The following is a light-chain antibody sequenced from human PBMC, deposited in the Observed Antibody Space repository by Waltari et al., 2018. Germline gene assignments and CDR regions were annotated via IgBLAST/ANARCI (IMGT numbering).Light chain of an antibody. CDR2: GAS. J-gene: IGKJ1*01. CDR1: QSVSRA. V-gene: IGKV3-20*01. Sequence: EIVLTQSPGTLSLSPGERATLSCRASQSVSRALARYQQNPGKAPRLLIYGASNRATGIPDRFSGSGSGTDFSLIISRLEPEDFAVYYCQHYVSLPVTFGQGTKVEIK. CDR3: QHYVSLPVT.